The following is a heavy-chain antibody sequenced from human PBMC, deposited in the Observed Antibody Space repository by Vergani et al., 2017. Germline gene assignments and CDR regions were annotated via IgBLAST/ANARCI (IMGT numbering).Heavy chain of an antibody. Sequence: EVPLVQSGAEVKKPGESLKISCKGSGYSFTSYWIGWVRQMPGKGLEWMGIIYPGDSDTRYSPSFQGQVTISADKSISTAYLQWSSLKASDTAMYYCARHQYYYGSGTYRGGMDVWGQGTTVTVSS. CDR3: ARHQYYYGSGTYRGGMDV. CDR1: GYSFTSYW. J-gene: IGHJ6*02. CDR2: IYPGDSDT. V-gene: IGHV5-51*01. D-gene: IGHD3-10*01.